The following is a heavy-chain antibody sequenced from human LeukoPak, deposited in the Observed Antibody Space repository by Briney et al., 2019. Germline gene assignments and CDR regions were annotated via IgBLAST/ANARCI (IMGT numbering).Heavy chain of an antibody. D-gene: IGHD1-26*01. CDR2: IYHSGTT. Sequence: PSETLSLTCAVSSYSISSGYYWGWIRQPPGKGLKWIGSIYHSGTTYYNSSFKSRVTISVDTSKNQFSLKLSSVTAADTAVYYCARHSPGSGSLDAFDIWGQGTMVTVSS. CDR1: SYSISSGYY. CDR3: ARHSPGSGSLDAFDI. J-gene: IGHJ3*02. V-gene: IGHV4-38-2*01.